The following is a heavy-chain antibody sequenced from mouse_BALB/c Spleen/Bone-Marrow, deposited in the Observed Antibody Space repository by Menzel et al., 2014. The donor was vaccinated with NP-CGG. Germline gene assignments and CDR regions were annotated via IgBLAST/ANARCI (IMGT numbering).Heavy chain of an antibody. CDR2: IDPANGNT. V-gene: IGHV14-3*02. CDR3: PRSFDDGTAWFSY. J-gene: IGHJ3*01. Sequence: VQLQQSGAELVKPGASVKLSCTASGFNIKDTYMYWVKQRPEQGLEWIGRIDPANGNTKYDPKFQGKATITADTSSNTPYLQLSSLTSGDTAVYYCPRSFDDGTAWFSYGAKGPLVSFSA. D-gene: IGHD1-1*01. CDR1: GFNIKDTY.